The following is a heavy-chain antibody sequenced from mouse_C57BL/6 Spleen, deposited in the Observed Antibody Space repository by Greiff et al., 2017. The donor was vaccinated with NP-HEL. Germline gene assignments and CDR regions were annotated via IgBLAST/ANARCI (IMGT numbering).Heavy chain of an antibody. D-gene: IGHD2-4*01. V-gene: IGHV1-78*01. CDR2: IYPRDGST. Sequence: LQESDAELVKPGASVKISCKVSGYTFTDHTIHWMKQRPEQGLEWIGYIYPRDGSTKYNEKFKGKATLTADKSSSTAYMQLNSLTSEDSAVYFGARWGDYDGDHFDYWGQGATLTVSS. CDR1: GYTFTDHT. J-gene: IGHJ2*01. CDR3: ARWGDYDGDHFDY.